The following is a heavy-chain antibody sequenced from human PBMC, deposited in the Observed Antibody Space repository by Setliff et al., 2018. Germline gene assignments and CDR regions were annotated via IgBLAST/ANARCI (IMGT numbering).Heavy chain of an antibody. V-gene: IGHV4-34*01. CDR1: GGTFSDYY. D-gene: IGHD6-6*01. J-gene: IGHJ5*02. CDR3: ARGRNVAARLLDT. CDR2: INHSGTT. Sequence: SETLSLTCTAYGGTFSDYYWTWIRQPPGKGLEWIGEINHSGTTNYNPSLKSRVTISVDTSKNQFSLTMSSVTAADAAVYYCARGRNVAARLLDTWGQGSRVTISS.